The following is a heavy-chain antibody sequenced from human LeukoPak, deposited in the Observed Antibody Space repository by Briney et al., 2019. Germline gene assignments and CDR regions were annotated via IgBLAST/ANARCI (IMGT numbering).Heavy chain of an antibody. CDR1: GGSISNYY. J-gene: IGHJ5*02. CDR2: IYNSRST. D-gene: IGHD6-13*01. Sequence: SETLSLTCTVSGGSISNYYWTWIRQPPGKGLEWIGYIYNSRSTNYNPSLKSRVTISVDRSKNQFSLKLSSVTAADTAVYYCARQEQQLIYNWFDPWGQGTLVTVSS. CDR3: ARQEQQLIYNWFDP. V-gene: IGHV4-59*01.